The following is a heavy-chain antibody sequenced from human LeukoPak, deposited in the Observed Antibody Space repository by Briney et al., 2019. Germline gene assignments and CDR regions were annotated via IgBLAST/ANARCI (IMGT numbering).Heavy chain of an antibody. Sequence: QPGGSLRLSCAAYGFTFNLYGTSWVSQAPGKGLEWDSVISGGGGDISYADSVKGRFTIARDNSKNMLYLQMNSLRAEDTAVYYCAKAMAGGYNYGPFDNWGLGALVTVSS. CDR3: AKAMAGGYNYGPFDN. CDR2: ISGGGGDI. D-gene: IGHD5-18*01. V-gene: IGHV3-23*01. CDR1: GFTFNLYG. J-gene: IGHJ4*02.